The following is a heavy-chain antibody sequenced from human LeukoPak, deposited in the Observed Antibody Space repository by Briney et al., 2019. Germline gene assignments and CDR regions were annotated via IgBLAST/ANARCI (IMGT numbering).Heavy chain of an antibody. Sequence: ASVKVSCKASGYTFTSYAMNWVRQAPGQGLEWMGWINTNTGNPTYAQGFTGRFVFSLDTSVSTAYLQISSLKAVDTAVYYCARDTDYYGSGSPDAFDIWGQGTMVTVSS. V-gene: IGHV7-4-1*02. CDR3: ARDTDYYGSGSPDAFDI. CDR1: GYTFTSYA. D-gene: IGHD3-10*01. J-gene: IGHJ3*02. CDR2: INTNTGNP.